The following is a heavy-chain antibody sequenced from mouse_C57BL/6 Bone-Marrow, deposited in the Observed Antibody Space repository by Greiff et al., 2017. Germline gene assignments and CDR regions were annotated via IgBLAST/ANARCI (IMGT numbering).Heavy chain of an antibody. CDR3: ARRYYYFDY. J-gene: IGHJ2*01. CDR1: GYPFTDYY. Sequence: EVQLQQSGPVLVKPGASVKMSCKASGYPFTDYYMNWVKQSHGKSLEWIGVINPYNGGTSYNQKFKGKATLTVDKSSSTAYMELNSLTSEDSAVYYCARRYYYFDYWGQGTTLTVSS. D-gene: IGHD1-1*01. CDR2: INPYNGGT. V-gene: IGHV1-19*01.